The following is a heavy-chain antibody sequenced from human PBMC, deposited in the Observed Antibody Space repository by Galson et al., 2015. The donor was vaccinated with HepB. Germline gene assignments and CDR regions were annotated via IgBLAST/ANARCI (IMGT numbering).Heavy chain of an antibody. V-gene: IGHV3-30*04. CDR2: LSHDGSQK. J-gene: IGHJ4*02. Sequence: SLRLSCAASGFTFKTYAMHWVRQAPGKGLEWVAFLSHDGSQKHYGDSVKGRFTISSDESDHTLYLQMNSLRPEDTAIYYCAREGVVGSAFGFWGQGTLVTVSS. CDR1: GFTFKTYA. CDR3: AREGVVGSAFGF. D-gene: IGHD2-15*01.